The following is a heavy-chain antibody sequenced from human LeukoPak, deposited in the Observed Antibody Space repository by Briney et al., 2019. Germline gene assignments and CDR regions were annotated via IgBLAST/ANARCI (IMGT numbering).Heavy chain of an antibody. CDR1: GYTFTGYY. D-gene: IGHD3-22*01. Sequence: ASVKVSCEASGYTFTGYYMHWVRQAPGQGLEWMGWINPNSGGTNYAQKFQGRVTMTRDTSISTAYMELSRLRSDDTAVYYCASWLFKTSIFDYWGQGTLVTVSS. CDR3: ASWLFKTSIFDY. CDR2: INPNSGGT. J-gene: IGHJ4*02. V-gene: IGHV1-2*02.